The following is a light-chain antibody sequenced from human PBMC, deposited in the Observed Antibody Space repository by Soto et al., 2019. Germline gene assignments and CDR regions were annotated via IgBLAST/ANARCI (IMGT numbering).Light chain of an antibody. V-gene: IGLV2-11*01. CDR1: SSDVGGYNY. Sequence: QSALTQPRSVSGSPGQSVTISCTGTSSDVGGYNYVSWYQQHPGKAPKLMIYDVVKRPSDVPDRFSASKSGNTASLTISGLQAEDEADYYRCSYAGTNSWAFGGGTKLTVL. CDR2: DVV. J-gene: IGLJ3*02. CDR3: CSYAGTNSWA.